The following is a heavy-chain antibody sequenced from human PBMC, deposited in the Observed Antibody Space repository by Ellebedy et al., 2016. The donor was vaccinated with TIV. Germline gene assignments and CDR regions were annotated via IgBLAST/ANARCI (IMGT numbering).Heavy chain of an antibody. D-gene: IGHD1-1*01. CDR2: IYYSGST. Sequence: SETLSLTCTVSGDSISSGDYYWSWIRQPPGKGLEWIGYIYYSGSTYYNPSLKSRVTISVDTSKNQFSLKLSSVTAADTAVYYCARRSLDGYYYYGMDVWGQGTTVTVSS. V-gene: IGHV4-30-4*01. CDR3: ARRSLDGYYYYGMDV. J-gene: IGHJ6*02. CDR1: GDSISSGDYY.